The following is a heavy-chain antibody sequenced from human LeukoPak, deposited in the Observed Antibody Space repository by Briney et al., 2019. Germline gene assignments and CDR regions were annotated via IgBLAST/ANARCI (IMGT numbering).Heavy chain of an antibody. V-gene: IGHV4-34*01. Sequence: PSETLSLTCVVSGGSFSGYWSWIRRPPGKGLEWIGEIHHVGNTKYNPSLKSRVTISVDTSKNQFSLKLSSVTAADTAVYYCARTAVGAIDYWGQGTLVTVSS. CDR2: IHHVGNT. J-gene: IGHJ4*02. CDR3: ARTAVGAIDY. D-gene: IGHD2-21*02. CDR1: GGSFSGY.